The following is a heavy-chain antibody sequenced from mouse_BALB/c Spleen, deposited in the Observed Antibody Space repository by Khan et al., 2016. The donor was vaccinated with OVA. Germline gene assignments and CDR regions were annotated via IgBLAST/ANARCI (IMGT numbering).Heavy chain of an antibody. D-gene: IGHD2-14*01. CDR3: ARGGYGGFAY. Sequence: QVQLQQSGAELVKPGASVKLSCKASGYTFTSYDINWVRQRPEKGLEWIGWMFPGDGSTKYNENFKGKATLTIEKSSSTAYMQLNRLTSEDSGSYFCARGGYGGFAYWGQGTLVTVSA. V-gene: IGHV1-85*01. CDR1: GYTFTSYD. J-gene: IGHJ3*01. CDR2: MFPGDGST.